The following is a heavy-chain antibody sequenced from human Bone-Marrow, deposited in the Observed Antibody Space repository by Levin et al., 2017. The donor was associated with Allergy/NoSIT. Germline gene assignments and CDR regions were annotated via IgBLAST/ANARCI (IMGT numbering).Heavy chain of an antibody. CDR3: ARDCSGGSCYYLGDGMDV. CDR2: IYSCGST. CDR1: GFTVSSNY. Sequence: GGSLRLSCAASGFTVSSNYMSWVRQAPGKGLEWVSVIYSCGSTYYADSVKGRFTISRDNSKNTLYLQMNSLRAEDTAVYYCARDCSGGSCYYLGDGMDVWGQGTTVTVSS. V-gene: IGHV3-66*03. J-gene: IGHJ6*02. D-gene: IGHD2-15*01.